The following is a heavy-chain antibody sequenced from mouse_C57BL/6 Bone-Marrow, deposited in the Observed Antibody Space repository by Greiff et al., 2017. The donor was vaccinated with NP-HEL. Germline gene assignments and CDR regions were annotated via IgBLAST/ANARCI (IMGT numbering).Heavy chain of an antibody. V-gene: IGHV12-3*01. CDR3: AGDRGGYWYFDV. J-gene: IGHJ1*03. Sequence: VQLVESGPGLVKPSQSLFLTCSITGFPITSGYYWIWIRQSPGKPLEWMGYITHSGETFYNPSLQSPISITREPSKNQFFLQLNSVTTEDTAMYYCAGDRGGYWYFDVWGTGTTVTVSS. CDR1: GFPITSGYY. CDR2: ITHSGET.